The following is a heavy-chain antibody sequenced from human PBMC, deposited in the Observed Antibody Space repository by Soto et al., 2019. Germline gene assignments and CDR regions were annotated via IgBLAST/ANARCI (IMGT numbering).Heavy chain of an antibody. D-gene: IGHD3-10*01. Sequence: QVQLVESGGGVVQPGRSLRLSCAASGFTFSTYGMHWVRQAPGKGLEWVAVISYDGRKKYHAESVKGRFTISRDNSKXXXXXXXXXXXXXXXXXXXXXXXXXVIQFNYGMDVWGPGTTVTVSS. J-gene: IGHJ6*02. V-gene: IGHV3-30*03. CDR2: ISYDGRKK. CDR1: GFTFSTYG. CDR3: XXXXXVIQFNYGMDV.